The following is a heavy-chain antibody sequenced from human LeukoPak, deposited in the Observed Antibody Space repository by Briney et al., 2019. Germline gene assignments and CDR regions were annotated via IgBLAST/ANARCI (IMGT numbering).Heavy chain of an antibody. D-gene: IGHD6-19*01. CDR3: AKTSMYSSGWYSPSGPYYFDY. V-gene: IGHV3-23*01. CDR2: ISGGGGST. Sequence: GGSLRLSCAASGFTFSSYAMSWVRQAPGKGLEWVSAISGGGGSTYYADSVKGRFTISRDNSKNTLYLQMNSLRAEDTAVYYCAKTSMYSSGWYSPSGPYYFDYWGQGTLVTVSS. J-gene: IGHJ4*02. CDR1: GFTFSSYA.